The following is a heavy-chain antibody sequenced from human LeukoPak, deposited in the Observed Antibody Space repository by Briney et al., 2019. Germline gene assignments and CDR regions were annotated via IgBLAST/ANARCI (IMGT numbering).Heavy chain of an antibody. CDR3: ARGGGYRYDY. V-gene: IGHV1-46*01. CDR2: INPSGGST. CDR1: VYTFTSYY. D-gene: IGHD3-16*02. Sequence: SVKVSCKASVYTFTSYYMHWVRQAPGQGLEWMGIINPSGGSTSHAQKFQGRVTMNSDTSTSTLYMELSSLRSEDTAMYYCARGGGYRYDYWGQGTLVTVSS. J-gene: IGHJ4*02.